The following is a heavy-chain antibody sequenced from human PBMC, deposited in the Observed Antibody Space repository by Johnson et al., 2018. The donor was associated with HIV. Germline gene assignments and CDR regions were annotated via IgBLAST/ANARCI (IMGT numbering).Heavy chain of an antibody. CDR3: ARDQEHSSSYAFDI. CDR1: GFTFSKYF. D-gene: IGHD6-6*01. CDR2: ISYDGSNK. V-gene: IGHV3-30-3*01. J-gene: IGHJ3*02. Sequence: QVQLVESGGGLVQPGGSLRLSCAVSGFTFSKYFMSWVRQAPGKGLEWVSFISYDGSNKYYADSVKGRFTISRDNSKNTLYLQMNSLRAEDTAVYYCARDQEHSSSYAFDIWGQGTMVTVSS.